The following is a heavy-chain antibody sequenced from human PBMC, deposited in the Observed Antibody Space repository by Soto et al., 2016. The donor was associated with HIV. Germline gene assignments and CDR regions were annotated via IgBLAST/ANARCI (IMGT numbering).Heavy chain of an antibody. CDR2: INSDGSNT. CDR1: GFNFSSYW. CDR3: ARDRSFWSGSLYY. J-gene: IGHJ4*02. D-gene: IGHD3-3*01. V-gene: IGHV3-74*01. Sequence: EVQLVDSGGGLVQPGGSLRLSCAASGFNFSSYWMHWVRQAPGKGLMWVSRINSDGSNTRYADSVKGRFTISRDNAKNTLYLQMNSLRADDTAVYYCARDRSFWSGSLYYWGQGTLVTVSS.